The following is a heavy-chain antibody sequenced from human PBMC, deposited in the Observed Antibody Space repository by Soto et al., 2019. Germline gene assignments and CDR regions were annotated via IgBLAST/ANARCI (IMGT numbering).Heavy chain of an antibody. CDR3: ARGGVVTATPNYFDY. CDR2: IIPIFGTA. CDR1: GGTFSSYA. V-gene: IGHV1-69*06. J-gene: IGHJ4*02. D-gene: IGHD2-21*02. Sequence: VKVSCKASGGTFSSYAISWVRQAPGRGLEWMGGIIPIFGTANYAQKFQGRVTITADKSTSTAYMELSSLRSEDTAVYYCARGGVVTATPNYFDYWGQGTLVTVSS.